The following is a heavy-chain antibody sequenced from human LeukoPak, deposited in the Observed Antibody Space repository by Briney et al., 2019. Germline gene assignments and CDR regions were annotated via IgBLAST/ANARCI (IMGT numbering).Heavy chain of an antibody. J-gene: IGHJ4*02. D-gene: IGHD2-2*01. Sequence: GGSLRLSXAASGFSFSSYSMNWVRQAPGKGLEWLSSISSGSSYIYYAGSVKGRFTISRDNAKNSLYLQMNSLRAEDTAVYYCARDLQRYCSSNSCLVDYWGQGTLVTVSS. V-gene: IGHV3-21*01. CDR1: GFSFSSYS. CDR3: ARDLQRYCSSNSCLVDY. CDR2: ISSGSSYI.